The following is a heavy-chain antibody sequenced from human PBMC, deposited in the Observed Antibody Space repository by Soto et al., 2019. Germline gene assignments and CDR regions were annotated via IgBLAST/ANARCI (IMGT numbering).Heavy chain of an antibody. V-gene: IGHV3-48*01. J-gene: IGHJ3*02. D-gene: IGHD3-22*01. CDR3: ARELGSRFYYDSSGDAFDI. CDR2: ISSSSSTI. CDR1: GFTFSSYS. Sequence: PGGSLRLSCASSGFTFSSYSMNLVRQAPGKGLEWVSYISSSSSTIYYADSVKGRFTISRDNAKNSLYLQMNSLRAEDTAVYYCARELGSRFYYDSSGDAFDIWGQGTMVTVSS.